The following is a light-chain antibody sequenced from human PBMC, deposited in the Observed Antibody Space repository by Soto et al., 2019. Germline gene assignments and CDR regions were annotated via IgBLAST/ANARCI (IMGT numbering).Light chain of an antibody. J-gene: IGKJ2*01. CDR2: LGS. V-gene: IGKV2-28*01. CDR1: QRLLHTNGHNY. CDR3: MQALQTPPYT. Sequence: DIVMTQSPLSLPVTLGESASISCRSSQRLLHTNGHNYLDWCLQKPGQSPQLLIYLGSNRASGVPDRFSGSGSGTDFTLKISRVEAEDVGVYYCMQALQTPPYTFGQGTKLEIK.